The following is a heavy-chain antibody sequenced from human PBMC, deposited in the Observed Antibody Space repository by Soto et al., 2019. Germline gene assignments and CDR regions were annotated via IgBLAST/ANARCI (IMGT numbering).Heavy chain of an antibody. D-gene: IGHD3-3*01. Sequence: GASVKVSCKASGYTFTSYGISWVRQAPGQGLEWMGWISAYNGNTNYAQKLQGRVTMTTDTSTSTAYMELRSLRSDDTAVYYCARAPSITIFGVGLFDYWGQGTLVTVPS. CDR2: ISAYNGNT. J-gene: IGHJ4*02. CDR3: ARAPSITIFGVGLFDY. V-gene: IGHV1-18*04. CDR1: GYTFTSYG.